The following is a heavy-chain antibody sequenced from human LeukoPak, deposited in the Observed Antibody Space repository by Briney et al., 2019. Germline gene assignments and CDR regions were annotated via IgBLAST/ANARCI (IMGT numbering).Heavy chain of an antibody. CDR2: TSATGGST. CDR3: ARGGLDWLLYSQFDF. V-gene: IGHV3-23*01. D-gene: IGHD3-3*01. Sequence: GGSLRLSCVASGFAFNNYAMIWVRQAPGKGLEWVSATSATGGSTYYADSVKGRFTISRDNSKQTLYLQMTSLRLEDTAVYYCARGGLDWLLYSQFDFWGQGTLVTASS. CDR1: GFAFNNYA. J-gene: IGHJ4*02.